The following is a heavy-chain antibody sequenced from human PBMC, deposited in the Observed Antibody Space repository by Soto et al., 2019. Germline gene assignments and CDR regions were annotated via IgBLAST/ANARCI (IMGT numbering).Heavy chain of an antibody. CDR1: GYSISSGYY. Sequence: SETLSLTCAVSGYSISSGYYWGWIRQPPGKGLEWIGSIYHSGSTYYNPSLKSRVTISVDTSKNQFSLKLSSVTAADPAVHYCASNKSDSGSRPAYAAFDILAPGTMDTVSS. CDR3: ASNKSDSGSRPAYAAFDI. CDR2: IYHSGST. V-gene: IGHV4-38-2*01. J-gene: IGHJ3*02. D-gene: IGHD1-26*01.